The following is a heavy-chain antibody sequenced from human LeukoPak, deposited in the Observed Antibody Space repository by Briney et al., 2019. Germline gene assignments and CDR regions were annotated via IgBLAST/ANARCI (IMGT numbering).Heavy chain of an antibody. CDR1: GFTFSTYW. CDR3: AKDIQDGIFLWLAYYFDY. CDR2: IKRDRSEK. J-gene: IGHJ4*02. Sequence: GGSLRLSCAASGFTFSTYWMTWVRQAPGKGLEWVANIKRDRSEKYYVESVKGRFTISRDNAKNSLYLQMNSLRTEDTALYYCAKDIQDGIFLWLAYYFDYWGQGTLVTVSS. D-gene: IGHD6-19*01. V-gene: IGHV3-7*03.